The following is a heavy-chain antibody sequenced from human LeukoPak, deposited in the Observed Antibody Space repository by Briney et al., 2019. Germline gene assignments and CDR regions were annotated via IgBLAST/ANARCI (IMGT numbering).Heavy chain of an antibody. V-gene: IGHV4-59*01. CDR3: ARLGGSGSPHPY. Sequence: SETLSLTCTVSGGSISTYYWSWIRQPPGKGLEWIGYFHYSGTTNYNPSLKSRVTISVDTSKNQFSLKLSSVTAADTAVYYCARLGGSGSPHPYWGQGTLVTVSS. CDR2: FHYSGTT. D-gene: IGHD6-19*01. J-gene: IGHJ4*02. CDR1: GGSISTYY.